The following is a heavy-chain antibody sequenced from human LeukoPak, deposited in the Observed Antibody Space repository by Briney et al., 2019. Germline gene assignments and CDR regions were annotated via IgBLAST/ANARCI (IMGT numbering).Heavy chain of an antibody. CDR3: ARGPYTCGWYFAFDY. J-gene: IGHJ4*02. CDR2: ISDEGSNK. D-gene: IGHD6-19*01. V-gene: IGHV3-30-3*01. Sequence: PGGSLRLSRAASGFTSSTYTMHSVREAPGKGLEWVALISDEGSNKYYADSVKGRFTISRDNSKNTLYLQMDSLRAEDTAVYYCARGPYTCGWYFAFDYWGQGTLVTVCS. CDR1: GFTSSTYT.